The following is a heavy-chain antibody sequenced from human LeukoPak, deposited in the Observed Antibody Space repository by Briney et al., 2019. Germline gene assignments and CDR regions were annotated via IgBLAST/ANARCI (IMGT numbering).Heavy chain of an antibody. CDR1: GFTFSSYA. CDR2: ISYDGSNK. D-gene: IGHD6-6*01. Sequence: GRSLRLSCAASGFTFSSYAMHWVRQAPGKGLEWVAVISYDGSNKYYADSVKGRFTISRDNSKNTLYLQMNSLRAEDTAVYYCAREHSSSRIYFDYWGQGTLVTVSS. V-gene: IGHV3-30*04. J-gene: IGHJ4*02. CDR3: AREHSSSRIYFDY.